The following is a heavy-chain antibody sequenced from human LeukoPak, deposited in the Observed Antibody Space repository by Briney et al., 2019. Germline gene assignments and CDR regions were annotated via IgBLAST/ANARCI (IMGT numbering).Heavy chain of an antibody. V-gene: IGHV4-61*02. D-gene: IGHD6-13*01. CDR3: ARGPSWQAFDI. CDR1: GGSISSGTYY. J-gene: IGHJ3*02. Sequence: SQTLSLTCTVSGGSISSGTYYGSWIRQPAGKGLEWIGRIYTTGSTNYNPSLKSRVTISVDTSKNQFSLKLSSVTAADTAVYYCARGPSWQAFDIWGQGTMVTVSS. CDR2: IYTTGST.